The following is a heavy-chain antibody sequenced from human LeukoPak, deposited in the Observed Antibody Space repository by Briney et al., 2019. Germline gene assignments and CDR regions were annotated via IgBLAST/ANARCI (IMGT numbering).Heavy chain of an antibody. CDR3: ARDRRSIAARRGFDY. Sequence: AXVKVSCKASGYTFTSYGISWGRQAPGQGREWRGWISAYNGNTNYAQKLQGRVTMTTDTSTSTAYMELRSLRSDDTAVYYCARDRRSIAARRGFDYWGQGTLVTVSS. CDR2: ISAYNGNT. V-gene: IGHV1-18*01. D-gene: IGHD6-6*01. J-gene: IGHJ4*02. CDR1: GYTFTSYG.